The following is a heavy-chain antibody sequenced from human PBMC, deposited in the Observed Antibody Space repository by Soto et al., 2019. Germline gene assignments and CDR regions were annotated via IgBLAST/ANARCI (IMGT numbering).Heavy chain of an antibody. CDR1: GLPFNTYW. V-gene: IGHV3-74*01. D-gene: IGHD3-10*01. CDR2: IDGDGSST. Sequence: EVQLVESGGGLVQPGGSLRLSCAASGLPFNTYWMHWGRQAPGKGLVWVSRIDGDGSSTSYGESVKGRCTISRDNAKNTLYLQMNSLRAEDTAVYFCASAGPYYCMDVWGKGTTVTVSS. J-gene: IGHJ6*03. CDR3: ASAGPYYCMDV.